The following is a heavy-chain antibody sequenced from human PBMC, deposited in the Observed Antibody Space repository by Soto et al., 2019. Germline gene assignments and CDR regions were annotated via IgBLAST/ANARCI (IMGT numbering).Heavy chain of an antibody. J-gene: IGHJ5*02. D-gene: IGHD3-10*01. Sequence: ASVKVSCKASGYTFTGYGISWVRQAPGQGLEWMGWISAYNGNTNYAQKLQGRVTMTTDTSTSTAYMELRSLRSDGTAVYYCARWYYGKNWFDPWGQGTLVTVSS. CDR2: ISAYNGNT. CDR1: GYTFTGYG. CDR3: ARWYYGKNWFDP. V-gene: IGHV1-18*01.